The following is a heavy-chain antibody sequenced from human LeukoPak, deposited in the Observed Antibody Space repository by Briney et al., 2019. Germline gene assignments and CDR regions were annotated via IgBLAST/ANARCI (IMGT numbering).Heavy chain of an antibody. CDR3: ARRAGAYSHPYDY. V-gene: IGHV4-34*01. J-gene: IGHJ4*02. Sequence: SSETLSLTCAVYGGSFSDYYWSWIRQTPGKGLEWIGGINHAERTNYNPSLKSRVTLSVDTSKNQFSLRLSSVTAADTAVYYCARRAGAYSHPYDYWGQGTLVTVSS. D-gene: IGHD4/OR15-4a*01. CDR2: INHAERT. CDR1: GGSFSDYY.